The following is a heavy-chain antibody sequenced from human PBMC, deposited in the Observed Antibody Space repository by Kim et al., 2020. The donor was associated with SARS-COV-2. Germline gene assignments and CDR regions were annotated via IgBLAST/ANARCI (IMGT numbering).Heavy chain of an antibody. J-gene: IGHJ4*02. CDR3: ALVGSSWYPHFDY. Sequence: NPSLKRRVTIAVDTSKNQFSLKRSSVTAADTAVYYWALVGSSWYPHFDYWGQGTLVTVSS. D-gene: IGHD6-13*01. V-gene: IGHV4-34*01.